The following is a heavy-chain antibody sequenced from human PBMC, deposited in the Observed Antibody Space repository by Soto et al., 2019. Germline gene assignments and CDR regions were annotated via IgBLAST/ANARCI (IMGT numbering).Heavy chain of an antibody. CDR3: AKDGKPSGYDLMDV. J-gene: IGHJ6*03. CDR2: ISYDGSNK. Sequence: GGSLRLSCAASGFTFSSYGMHWVRQAPGKGLEWVAVISYDGSNKYYADSVKGRFTISRDISKNTLYLKMNSLRAEDTAVYYCAKDGKPSGYDLMDVWGKGTTVTVSS. V-gene: IGHV3-30*18. D-gene: IGHD5-12*01. CDR1: GFTFSSYG.